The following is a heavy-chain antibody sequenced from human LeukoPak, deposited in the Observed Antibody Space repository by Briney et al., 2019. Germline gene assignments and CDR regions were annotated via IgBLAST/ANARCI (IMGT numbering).Heavy chain of an antibody. D-gene: IGHD5-24*01. CDR1: GGSLSSYY. J-gene: IGHJ4*02. CDR2: IYYSGST. Sequence: SETLSLTCTVSGGSLSSYYWSWIRQPPGKGLECIGNIYYSGSTNYNPSLKSRVTISIDTSKNQFSLKLSSVTAADTAVYYCARGPGMATIKDWGQGTLVTVSS. V-gene: IGHV4-59*01. CDR3: ARGPGMATIKD.